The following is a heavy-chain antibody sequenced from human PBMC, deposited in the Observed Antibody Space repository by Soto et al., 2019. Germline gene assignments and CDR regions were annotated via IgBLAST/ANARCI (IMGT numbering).Heavy chain of an antibody. J-gene: IGHJ4*02. V-gene: IGHV1-18*01. CDR2: ISGNNGNT. Sequence: QVQLVQSGVEVKKPGASVKVSCKASGYKFNTYGITWVRQAPGQGLEWMGWISGNNGNTKYPQKFQGRVTMTTDTSTSAAYMELRSLRSDATAVYYCARDMWSFGSGSYSVDYWGQGTPVTVSS. D-gene: IGHD3-10*01. CDR3: ARDMWSFGSGSYSVDY. CDR1: GYKFNTYG.